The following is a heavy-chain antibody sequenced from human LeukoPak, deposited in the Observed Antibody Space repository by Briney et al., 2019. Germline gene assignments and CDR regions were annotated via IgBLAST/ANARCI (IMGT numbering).Heavy chain of an antibody. CDR3: AKGDIVVVPAVKLRVGMDV. D-gene: IGHD2-2*01. J-gene: IGHJ6*04. V-gene: IGHV3-30*18. CDR2: ISYDGSNK. CDR1: GFTFSSYG. Sequence: GRSLRLSCAASGFTFSSYGMHWVRQAPGKGLEWVAVISYDGSNKYYADSVKGRFTISRDNSKNTLYRQMNSLRAEDTAVYYCAKGDIVVVPAVKLRVGMDVWGKGTTVTVSS.